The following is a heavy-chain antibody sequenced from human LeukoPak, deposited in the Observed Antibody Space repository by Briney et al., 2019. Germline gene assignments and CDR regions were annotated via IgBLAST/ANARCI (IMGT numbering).Heavy chain of an antibody. Sequence: GASVKVSCKVSGYTLTELSMHWVRQAPGKGLEWMGGFDPEDGETIYAQKFQGRVTMTEDTSTDTAYMELSSLRSEDTAVYYCARVPTGVGATNFRINDYWGQGTLVTVSS. CDR3: ARVPTGVGATNFRINDY. V-gene: IGHV1-24*01. J-gene: IGHJ4*02. CDR1: GYTLTELS. CDR2: FDPEDGET. D-gene: IGHD1-26*01.